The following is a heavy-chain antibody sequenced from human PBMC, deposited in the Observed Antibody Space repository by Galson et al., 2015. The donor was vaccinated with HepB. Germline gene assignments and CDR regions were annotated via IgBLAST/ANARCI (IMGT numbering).Heavy chain of an antibody. D-gene: IGHD3-22*01. V-gene: IGHV3-7*03. CDR2: IKQDGSEK. CDR3: ARDDYYYDSSGYSGMDV. Sequence: SLRLSCAASGFTFSSYWMSWVRQAPGKGLEWVANIKQDGSEKYYVDSVKGRFTISRDNAKNSLYLQMNSLRAEDTAVYYCARDDYYYDSSGYSGMDVWGQGTTVTVSS. CDR1: GFTFSSYW. J-gene: IGHJ6*02.